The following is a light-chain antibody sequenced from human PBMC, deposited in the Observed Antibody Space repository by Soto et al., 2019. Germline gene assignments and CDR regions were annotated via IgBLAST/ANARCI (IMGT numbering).Light chain of an antibody. CDR2: QAS. Sequence: DIKMTQSPSTLSASVGDTVTITCRASQSISSWLAWYQQKPGKAPNLLIYQASSLQGGVPSRFSGSGSGTEFTLTISSLQPDDFATYYCQQSNGYPLTFGGGTKVEIK. CDR1: QSISSW. CDR3: QQSNGYPLT. J-gene: IGKJ4*01. V-gene: IGKV1-5*03.